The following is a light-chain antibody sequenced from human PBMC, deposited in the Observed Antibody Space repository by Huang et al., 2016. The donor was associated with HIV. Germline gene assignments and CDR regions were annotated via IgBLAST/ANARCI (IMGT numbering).Light chain of an antibody. Sequence: IQMTQSPTSLSASIGDRVSIACRASQNINTYLNWYQQKPGKSPKLLISSASTLHSCVPSRCSGSGSGTDFTLTIRGLQLDDFATYYCQQSYSALSSFGPGTRL. J-gene: IGKJ5*01. CDR1: QNINTY. CDR2: SAS. CDR3: QQSYSALSS. V-gene: IGKV1-39*01.